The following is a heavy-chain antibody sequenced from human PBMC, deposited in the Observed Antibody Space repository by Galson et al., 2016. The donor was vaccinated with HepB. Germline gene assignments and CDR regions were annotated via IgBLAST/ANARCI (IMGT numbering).Heavy chain of an antibody. J-gene: IGHJ4*02. CDR3: ARGERRNFDF. V-gene: IGHV3-74*01. CDR1: GFTLRSYW. Sequence: SLRLSCAASGFTLRSYWMHWVRQAPGKGLEWVSRIGTDGSRTNYADAVKGRFTISRDNGKNMLYLEMNSLRAEDTAVYYCARGERRNFDFWGQGNLVAVSS. D-gene: IGHD3-16*01. CDR2: IGTDGSRT.